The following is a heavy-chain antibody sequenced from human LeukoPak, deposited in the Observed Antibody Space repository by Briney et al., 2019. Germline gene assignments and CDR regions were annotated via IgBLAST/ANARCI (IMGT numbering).Heavy chain of an antibody. CDR1: GFTFSDYY. D-gene: IGHD2-15*01. CDR2: ISSSSSYT. J-gene: IGHJ4*02. Sequence: GGSLRLSCAASGFTFSDYYMSWIRQAPGKGLEWVSYISSSSSYTNYADSVKGRFTISGDNAKNSLYLQMNSLRAEDTAVYYCALNYCSGGSCYPHWGQGTLVTVSS. CDR3: ALNYCSGGSCYPH. V-gene: IGHV3-11*06.